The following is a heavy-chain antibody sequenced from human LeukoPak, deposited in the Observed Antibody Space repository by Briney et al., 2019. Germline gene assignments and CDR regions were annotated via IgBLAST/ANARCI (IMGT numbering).Heavy chain of an antibody. V-gene: IGHV3-74*01. CDR2: INSDGSST. CDR1: GFTFSSYW. D-gene: IGHD5-18*01. J-gene: IGHJ6*03. Sequence: GGSLRLSCAASGFTFSSYWMHWVRQAPGRGLVWVSRINSDGSSTSYADSVKGRFTISRDNAKNTLYLQMNSLRAEDTAVYYCARDMELWLFNYYYYYMDVWGKGNTVTISS. CDR3: ARDMELWLFNYYYYYMDV.